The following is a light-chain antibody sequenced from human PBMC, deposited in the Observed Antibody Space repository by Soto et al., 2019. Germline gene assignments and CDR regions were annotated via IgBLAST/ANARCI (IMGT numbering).Light chain of an antibody. CDR1: QGISGY. V-gene: IGKV1-39*01. Sequence: DIQMTQSPSSLSASVGDRVTITCRASQGISGYLDWYQQTPGKAPKLLIYAASTLQSGVPSRLSGSGYGTEFTISIGSMQNDDFATYYCQQSYSTPITFGHGTRLEIK. CDR3: QQSYSTPIT. J-gene: IGKJ5*01. CDR2: AAS.